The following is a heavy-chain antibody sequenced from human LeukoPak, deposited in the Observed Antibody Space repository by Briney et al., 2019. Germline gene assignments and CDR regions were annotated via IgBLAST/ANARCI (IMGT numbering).Heavy chain of an antibody. CDR3: ARVQGVVVVPAAIIWFDP. D-gene: IGHD2-2*02. CDR2: IYYSGST. Sequence: SETLSLTCTVSGGSISSYYWSWIRQPPGKGLEWIGYIYYSGSTNYNPSLKSRVTISVDTSKNQFSLKLSSVTAADTAVYYCARVQGVVVVPAAIIWFDPWGQGTLVTVSS. V-gene: IGHV4-59*01. CDR1: GGSISSYY. J-gene: IGHJ5*02.